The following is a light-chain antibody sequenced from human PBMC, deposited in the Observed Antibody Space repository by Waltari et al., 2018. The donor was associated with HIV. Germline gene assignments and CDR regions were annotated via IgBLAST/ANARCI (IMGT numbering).Light chain of an antibody. V-gene: IGKV1-12*01. Sequence: SSMSASVGDRVTITCRASQFISTSLAWYQQRPSRAPKLLIFAASRLQSGVPSRFSGGGSGTQFTLTINRLQPEDLATYYCQQAYSFPHTFGQGT. CDR1: QFISTS. CDR3: QQAYSFPHT. J-gene: IGKJ2*01. CDR2: AAS.